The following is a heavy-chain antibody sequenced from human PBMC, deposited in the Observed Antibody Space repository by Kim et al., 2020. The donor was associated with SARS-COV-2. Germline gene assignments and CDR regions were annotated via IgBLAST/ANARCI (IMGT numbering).Heavy chain of an antibody. CDR1: GYTFTSYD. V-gene: IGHV1-8*01. CDR3: ARAAITMVRGVINYWFDP. Sequence: ASVKVSCKASGYTFTSYDINWVRQATGQGLEWMGWMNPNSGNTGYAQKFQGRVTMTRNTSISTAYMELSSLRSEATAVYYCARAAITMVRGVINYWFDPWGQGTLVTVSS. CDR2: MNPNSGNT. J-gene: IGHJ5*02. D-gene: IGHD3-10*01.